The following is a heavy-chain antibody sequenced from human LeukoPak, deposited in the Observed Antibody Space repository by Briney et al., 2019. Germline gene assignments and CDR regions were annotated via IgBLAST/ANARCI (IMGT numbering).Heavy chain of an antibody. J-gene: IGHJ6*03. CDR1: GFTVNSNY. D-gene: IGHD3-16*01. CDR3: ARGWGTHYDYYMDV. V-gene: IGHV3-53*01. Sequence: SGGSLRLSCAASGFTVNSNYMTWVRQAPGKGLEWVSVIYSGGITYCADSVKGRFTISRDNSQNTLDLQMNSLRAEDTAVYYCARGWGTHYDYYMDVWGKGTTVTVSS. CDR2: IYSGGIT.